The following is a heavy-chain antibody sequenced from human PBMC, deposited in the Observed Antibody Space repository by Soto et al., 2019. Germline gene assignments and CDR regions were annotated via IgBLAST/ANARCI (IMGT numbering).Heavy chain of an antibody. V-gene: IGHV4-31*11. CDR1: GGSIISASYS. J-gene: IGHJ5*02. CDR3: AREDAARIERWFDA. CDR2: IYSSGST. Sequence: QVQLQESGPRLVKPSQTLSLSCAVSGGSIISASYSWNWLRQSPGRGLEWIGHIYSSGSTYYNPSLKSRVSISVDTSNNQFSLELTSVTAADTAVYFCAREDAARIERWFDAWGQGILVTVSS. D-gene: IGHD6-6*01.